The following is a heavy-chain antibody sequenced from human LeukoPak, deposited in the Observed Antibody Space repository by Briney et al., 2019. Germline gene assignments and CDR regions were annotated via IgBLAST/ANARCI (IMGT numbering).Heavy chain of an antibody. Sequence: GDSLSISCKGSGYSFTNNWISWVRQMPGTGLEWMGRVDPSDSNTHYSPSFQGLVTISADKSISTAYLQWTSLKASDTAMYYCARQGRAYCSGTTCYASFWYWGQGTPVTVSS. V-gene: IGHV5-10-1*01. CDR3: ARQGRAYCSGTTCYASFWY. D-gene: IGHD2-2*01. CDR2: VDPSDSNT. J-gene: IGHJ4*02. CDR1: GYSFTNNW.